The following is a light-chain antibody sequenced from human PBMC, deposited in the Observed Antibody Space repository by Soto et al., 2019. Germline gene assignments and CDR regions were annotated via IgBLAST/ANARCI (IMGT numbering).Light chain of an antibody. CDR3: LQDAQSPLT. V-gene: IGKV2-28*01. J-gene: IGKJ5*01. CDR2: LAS. CDR1: QSLLQSNGNNH. Sequence: DIVLTQSPLSLPVTPGEPASISCRSSQSLLQSNGNNHVDWYLQRPGQPPQLLLYLASSRGSGVPDRFSGSGSGTEFTLEISSVEAEDVGVYYCLQDAQSPLTFGQGTRLEI.